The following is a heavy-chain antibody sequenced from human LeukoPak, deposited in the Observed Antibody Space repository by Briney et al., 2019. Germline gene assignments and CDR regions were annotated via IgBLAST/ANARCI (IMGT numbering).Heavy chain of an antibody. CDR2: ISSSGSTI. J-gene: IGHJ4*02. CDR1: GFTFSDYY. CDR3: ARAVEGDYGDYFYFDY. V-gene: IGHV3-11*04. Sequence: GGSLRLSCAASGFTFSDYYMSWIRQAPGKGLEWVSYISSSGSTIYYADSVKGRFTISRDNAKNSLYLQMNSLRAEDTAVYYCARAVEGDYGDYFYFDYWGQGTLVTVSS. D-gene: IGHD4-17*01.